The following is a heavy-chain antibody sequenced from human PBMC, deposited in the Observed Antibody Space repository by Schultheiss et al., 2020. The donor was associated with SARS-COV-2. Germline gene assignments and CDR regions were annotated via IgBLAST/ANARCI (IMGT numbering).Heavy chain of an antibody. V-gene: IGHV4-59*01. Sequence: SETLSLTCTVSGGSISSYYWSWIRQPPGKGLEWIGYIYYSGSTNYNPSLKSRVTISVDTSKNQFSLKLSSVTAADTAVYYCARGLWAAAGGFDYWGQGTRVTGSS. CDR2: IYYSGST. J-gene: IGHJ4*02. CDR1: GGSISSYY. D-gene: IGHD6-13*01. CDR3: ARGLWAAAGGFDY.